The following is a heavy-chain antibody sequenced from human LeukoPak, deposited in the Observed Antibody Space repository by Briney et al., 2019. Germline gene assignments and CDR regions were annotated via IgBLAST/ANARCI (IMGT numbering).Heavy chain of an antibody. J-gene: IGHJ4*02. CDR1: GFTFSIYG. D-gene: IGHD3-10*01. CDR2: VSRDGSSE. V-gene: IGHV3-30*03. CDR3: ASGGIIDY. Sequence: GGSLRLSCVVSGFTFSIYGMHWVRQAPGKGLEWVAVVSRDGSSEYYADSVKGRFIISRDNSKNTVYLQINSLRAEDTAVYYCASGGIIDYWGQGTLVTVSS.